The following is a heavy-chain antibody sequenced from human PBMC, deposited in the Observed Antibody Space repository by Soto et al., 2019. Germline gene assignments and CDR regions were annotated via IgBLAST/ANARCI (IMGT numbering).Heavy chain of an antibody. J-gene: IGHJ4*02. V-gene: IGHV3-7*05. CDR1: GFTFSNYW. Sequence: GGSLRLSCAASGFTFSNYWMSWVRQAPGKGLEWVANINQDGSEKYYVDSVKGRFTISRDNAKNSLYLQMNSLRGEDTGVYYCARGRFPTNWRAFRFDYWGQGTLVTVSS. CDR2: INQDGSEK. CDR3: ARGRFPTNWRAFRFDY. D-gene: IGHD7-27*01.